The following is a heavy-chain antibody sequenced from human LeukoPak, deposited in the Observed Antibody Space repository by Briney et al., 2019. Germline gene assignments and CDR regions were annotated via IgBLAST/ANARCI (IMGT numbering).Heavy chain of an antibody. CDR1: GFTFSSYE. D-gene: IGHD3-10*01. V-gene: IGHV3-23*01. CDR2: IDASGGST. J-gene: IGHJ4*02. Sequence: GGSLRLSCAASGFTFSSYEMNWVRQAPGKGLEWVSFIDASGGSTYYADSVKGRLTISRDNSKNTLFLQMNSLRAEDTAIYYCAKRFGEGEFDYWGQGTLVTVSS. CDR3: AKRFGEGEFDY.